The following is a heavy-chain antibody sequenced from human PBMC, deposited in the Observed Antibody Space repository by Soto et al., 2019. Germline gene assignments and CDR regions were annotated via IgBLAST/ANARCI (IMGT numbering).Heavy chain of an antibody. J-gene: IGHJ6*02. CDR2: IIPIFGTA. CDR3: ASPLRVADRRPPVRYYYYGMDV. D-gene: IGHD6-6*01. Sequence: QVQLVQSGAEVKKPGSSVKVSCKASGGTFSSYAISWVRQAPGQGLEWMGGIIPIFGTANYAQKFQGRVTITADESTSTAYMELSSLRSEDTAVYYWASPLRVADRRPPVRYYYYGMDVWGQGTTVTVSS. CDR1: GGTFSSYA. V-gene: IGHV1-69*01.